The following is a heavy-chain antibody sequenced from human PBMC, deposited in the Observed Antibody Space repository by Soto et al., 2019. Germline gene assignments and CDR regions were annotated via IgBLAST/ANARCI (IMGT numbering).Heavy chain of an antibody. J-gene: IGHJ4*02. CDR1: GFTFNAYA. CDR2: IGGSGGNR. V-gene: IGHV3-23*01. CDR3: ARVASDYINSVDH. D-gene: IGHD4-4*01. Sequence: EVQLLESGGGLVLQGGSLRLSCPASGFTFNAYAMTWVRQAPGKGLEWVSAIGGSGGNRYYAASVKGRFTISRDNSKDALDLQMNSLRVEDTAVYYCARVASDYINSVDHWGQGILVTVSS.